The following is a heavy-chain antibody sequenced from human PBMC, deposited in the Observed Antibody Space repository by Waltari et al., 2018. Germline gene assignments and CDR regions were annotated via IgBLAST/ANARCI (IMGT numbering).Heavy chain of an antibody. CDR1: AFTFVVYA. J-gene: IGHJ4*02. Sequence: EVQPVESGGGLVLHGRSLRLSCAASAFTFVVYAMHWVRRAPGKGLEWVAGISWNSASIGYADSVKGRFTISRDNSKNSVYLQMNSLRAEDTALYYCAKDLAFSTRVREVLDYWGQGTLVTVSS. V-gene: IGHV3-9*01. CDR3: AKDLAFSTRVREVLDY. CDR2: ISWNSASI. D-gene: IGHD3-10*01.